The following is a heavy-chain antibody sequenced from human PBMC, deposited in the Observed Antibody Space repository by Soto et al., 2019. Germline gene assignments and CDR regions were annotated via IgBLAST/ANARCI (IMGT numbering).Heavy chain of an antibody. J-gene: IGHJ3*02. CDR3: AREGNYYDSSGYYPDAFDI. Sequence: WGSLRLSCAASGFTFISYSMNLFRKSPLKWLEWVSSISSSSSYIYYADSVKGRFTISRDNAKNSLYLQMNSLRAEDTAVYYCAREGNYYDSSGYYPDAFDIWGQGTMVTVSS. D-gene: IGHD3-22*01. CDR2: ISSSSSYI. CDR1: GFTFISYS. V-gene: IGHV3-21*01.